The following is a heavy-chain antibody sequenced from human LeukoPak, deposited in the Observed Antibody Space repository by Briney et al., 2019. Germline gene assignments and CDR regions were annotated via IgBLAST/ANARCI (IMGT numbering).Heavy chain of an antibody. Sequence: GGSLRLSCAASGFTFSSYAMSWVRQAPGKGLEWVSAISGSGGSTYYADSVKGRFTISRDNSKNTLYLQMNSLRAEDTAVYYCAKQPIAAAGTQYYFDYWGQGTLVTVSS. V-gene: IGHV3-23*01. CDR1: GFTFSSYA. CDR2: ISGSGGST. J-gene: IGHJ4*02. D-gene: IGHD6-13*01. CDR3: AKQPIAAAGTQYYFDY.